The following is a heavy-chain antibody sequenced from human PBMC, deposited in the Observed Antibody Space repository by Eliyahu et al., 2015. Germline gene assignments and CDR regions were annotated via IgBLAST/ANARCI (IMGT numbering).Heavy chain of an antibody. V-gene: IGHV5-51*01. Sequence: EVQLVQSGAEVKKPGESLRISCKASGYSFATYWIGWVRQLPGKGLEWMGIIHPGDSNTRYSPSFQGQVTISADKSINTAYLQWSSLKASDTAMYYCARHWETIGDYYYYRMDVWGQGTTVTVSS. CDR3: ARHWETIGDYYYYRMDV. J-gene: IGHJ6*02. CDR2: IHPGDSNT. CDR1: GYSFATYW. D-gene: IGHD1-26*01.